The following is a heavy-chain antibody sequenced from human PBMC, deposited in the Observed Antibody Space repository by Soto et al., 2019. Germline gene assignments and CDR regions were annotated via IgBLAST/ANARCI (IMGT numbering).Heavy chain of an antibody. CDR2: IYPGDSDT. V-gene: IGHV5-51*01. J-gene: IGHJ4*02. CDR1: GYSFTSYW. D-gene: IGHD6-19*01. Sequence: PGESLKISCKGSGYSFTSYWIGWVRQMPGKGMEWMVIIYPGDSDTRYSPSFQGQVTISADKSISTAYLQWSSLKASDTAMYYCASWRTLRQWYYFDXWGQGTLVTVSX. CDR3: ASWRTLRQWYYFDX.